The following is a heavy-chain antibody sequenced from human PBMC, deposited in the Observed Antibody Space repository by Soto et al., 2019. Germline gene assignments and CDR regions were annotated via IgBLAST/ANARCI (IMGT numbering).Heavy chain of an antibody. CDR1: GYSISSSNW. Sequence: QVQLQESGPGLVKPSDTLSLTCAVSGYSISSSNWWGWIRQPPGKGLEWIGYIYYSGTTYYNPSLKSRVTMPVDTPKNQCSLKLTSVTAVDTAVYYCARRESQGPIDYWGQGTLVTVSS. V-gene: IGHV4-28*01. CDR3: ARRESQGPIDY. J-gene: IGHJ4*02. D-gene: IGHD1-26*01. CDR2: IYYSGTT.